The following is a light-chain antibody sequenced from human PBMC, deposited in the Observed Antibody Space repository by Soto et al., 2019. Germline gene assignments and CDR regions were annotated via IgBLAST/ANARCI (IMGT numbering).Light chain of an antibody. J-gene: IGLJ3*02. Sequence: QSVLTQPPSVSAAPGQKVTISCSGSNSNIENDVVSWYQHFPGAAPRLLINDNNKQPSGIPDRFSGSKSGTSATLGITGLQTGDEADYYCATWDISLSAGVFGGGTKLTVL. V-gene: IGLV1-51*01. CDR1: NSNIENDV. CDR2: DNN. CDR3: ATWDISLSAGV.